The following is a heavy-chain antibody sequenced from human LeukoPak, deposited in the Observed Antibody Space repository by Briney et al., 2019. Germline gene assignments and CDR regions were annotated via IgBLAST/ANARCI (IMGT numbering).Heavy chain of an antibody. J-gene: IGHJ5*02. Sequence: GASVKVSCKASGGTFSSYVISWVRQAPGQGLEWMGEIIPIFGTANYAQKFQGRVTITADKSTSTAYMELSSLRSEDTAVYYCARVEDMGGYGQNWFDPWGQGTLVTVSS. CDR2: IIPIFGTA. D-gene: IGHD5-12*01. CDR1: GGTFSSYV. CDR3: ARVEDMGGYGQNWFDP. V-gene: IGHV1-69*06.